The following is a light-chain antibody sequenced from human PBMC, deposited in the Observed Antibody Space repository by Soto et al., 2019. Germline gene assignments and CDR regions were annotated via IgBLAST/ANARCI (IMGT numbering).Light chain of an antibody. CDR3: QEYNNWPIP. CDR2: GAS. J-gene: IGKJ5*01. Sequence: EEVMTLSLATGSVCRRGVASLSCRASQSVSSNLAWYQQKPGQAPRLLIYGASTRATGIPARFSGSGSGTEFTLTISSLQSEDFAVYNSQEYNNWPIPFGQRTLLE. CDR1: QSVSSN. V-gene: IGKV3D-15*01.